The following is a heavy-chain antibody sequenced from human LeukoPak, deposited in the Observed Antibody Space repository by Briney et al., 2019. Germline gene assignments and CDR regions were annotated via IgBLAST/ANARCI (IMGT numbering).Heavy chain of an antibody. J-gene: IGHJ6*02. Sequence: PSETLSLTCAVYGGSFSGYYWSWIRQPPGKGLEWIGEINHSGSTNYNPSLKSRVTMSVDTSKNQFSLKLSSVTAADTAVYYCAGEYCGGDCSLYYYYGMDVWGQGTTVTVSS. V-gene: IGHV4-34*01. CDR2: INHSGST. CDR1: GGSFSGYY. CDR3: AGEYCGGDCSLYYYYGMDV. D-gene: IGHD2-21*02.